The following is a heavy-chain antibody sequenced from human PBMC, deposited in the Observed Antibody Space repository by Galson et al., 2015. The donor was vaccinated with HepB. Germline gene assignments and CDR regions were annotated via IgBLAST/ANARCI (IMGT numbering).Heavy chain of an antibody. Sequence: SVKVSCKASGYTFTSYAMHWVRQAPGQRLEWMGWINAGNGNTKYSQKFQGRVTITRDTSASTAYMELSSLRSEDTAVYYCASYDSSGYYLDYWGQGTLVTVSS. J-gene: IGHJ4*02. D-gene: IGHD3-22*01. CDR2: INAGNGNT. V-gene: IGHV1-3*01. CDR3: ASYDSSGYYLDY. CDR1: GYTFTSYA.